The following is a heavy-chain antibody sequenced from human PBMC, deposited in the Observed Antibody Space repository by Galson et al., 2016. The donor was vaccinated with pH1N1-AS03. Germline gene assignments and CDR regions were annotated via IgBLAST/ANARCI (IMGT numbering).Heavy chain of an antibody. D-gene: IGHD5-18*01. V-gene: IGHV1-69*13. CDR1: GGNFNVFA. CDR2: IIAIFGTT. J-gene: IGHJ4*02. Sequence: SVKVSCKASGGNFNVFAYSWVRQAPGQGLEWMGGIIAIFGTTNYAQRFQGRVTITADESTTTAYMELSSLRSDDTAVYYCAKDRAYTFEGRFDSWGQGTVVTVSS. CDR3: AKDRAYTFEGRFDS.